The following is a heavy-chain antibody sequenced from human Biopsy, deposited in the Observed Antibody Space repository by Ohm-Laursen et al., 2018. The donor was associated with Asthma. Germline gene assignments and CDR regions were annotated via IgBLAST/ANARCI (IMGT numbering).Heavy chain of an antibody. CDR3: ARDVMEWYLPAFDL. Sequence: SSLRLSCAASGFTFRSYAMHWVRQAPGKGLEWVAVGGSYYDGGLKYYADSVNGRFTVFRDDSKNTLYLQMNSLRPDDTAVYYCARDVMEWYLPAFDLWGQGTLVTVSS. CDR2: GGSYYDGGLK. V-gene: IGHV3-30-3*01. D-gene: IGHD3-3*01. J-gene: IGHJ4*02. CDR1: GFTFRSYA.